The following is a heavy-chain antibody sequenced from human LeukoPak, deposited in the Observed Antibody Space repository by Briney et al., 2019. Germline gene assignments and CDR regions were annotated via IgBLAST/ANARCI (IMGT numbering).Heavy chain of an antibody. Sequence: PSETLSLTCTVSGGSIGSGDYYWSWIRQPPGKGLEWIGSIFHGASMYYNPSLKSRVIISVDTSKNQFSLKLSSVTAADMALYYCARGTRGNYWIDYWGQGILVTVSS. D-gene: IGHD1-26*01. CDR2: IFHGASM. CDR3: ARGTRGNYWIDY. CDR1: GGSIGSGDYY. J-gene: IGHJ4*02. V-gene: IGHV4-39*07.